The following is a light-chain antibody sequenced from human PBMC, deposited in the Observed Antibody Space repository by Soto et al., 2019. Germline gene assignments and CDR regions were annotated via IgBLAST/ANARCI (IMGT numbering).Light chain of an antibody. Sequence: EIVMTQSAVTLSVSPGERATLSCTASQSVNNNVAWYQQKPGHTPRLLIYSASIGATGTPARFSGSGSGSDFTLTISSLQSEDFAVYYCQQYNKWPLTVGPGTKVDSK. CDR1: QSVNNN. CDR3: QQYNKWPLT. J-gene: IGKJ3*01. CDR2: SAS. V-gene: IGKV3-15*01.